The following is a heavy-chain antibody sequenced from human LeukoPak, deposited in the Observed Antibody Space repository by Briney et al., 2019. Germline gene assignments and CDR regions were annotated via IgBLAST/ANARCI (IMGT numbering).Heavy chain of an antibody. J-gene: IGHJ3*02. CDR1: GFTFNNYW. CDR3: ARDSIPGYDSSGYMVAFDI. V-gene: IGHV3-7*05. D-gene: IGHD3-22*01. CDR2: IKQDGSDK. Sequence: PGGSLRLSCAASGFTFNNYWMTWVRQAPGKGLEWVANIKQDGSDKYYVDSVKGRFTISRDNAKNSLYLQMNSLRADDTAVYYCARDSIPGYDSSGYMVAFDIWGQGTMVTVSS.